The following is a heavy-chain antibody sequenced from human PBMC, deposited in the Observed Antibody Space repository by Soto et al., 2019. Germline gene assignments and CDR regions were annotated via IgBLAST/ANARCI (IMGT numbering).Heavy chain of an antibody. Sequence: ASVKVSCKASGYTFTSYAMHWVRQAPGQRLEWMGWINAGNGNTKYSQKFQGRVTITRDTSASTAYMEQSSLRSEDTAVYYCARGALRYYDSSGYWGQGTLVTVYS. V-gene: IGHV1-3*01. D-gene: IGHD3-22*01. CDR3: ARGALRYYDSSGY. CDR2: INAGNGNT. CDR1: GYTFTSYA. J-gene: IGHJ4*02.